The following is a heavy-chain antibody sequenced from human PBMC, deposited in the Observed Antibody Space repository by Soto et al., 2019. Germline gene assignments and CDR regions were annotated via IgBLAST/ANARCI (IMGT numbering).Heavy chain of an antibody. J-gene: IGHJ4*02. Sequence: SETLSLTCTVSGGSISSGGYYWSWIRQHPGKGLEWIGYIYYSGSTYYNPSLKSRVTISVDTSKNQFSLKLSSVTAADTAVYYCARWSHHSRSRLSYFDYWGQGTLVTVSS. CDR1: GGSISSGGYY. D-gene: IGHD6-13*01. V-gene: IGHV4-31*03. CDR2: IYYSGST. CDR3: ARWSHHSRSRLSYFDY.